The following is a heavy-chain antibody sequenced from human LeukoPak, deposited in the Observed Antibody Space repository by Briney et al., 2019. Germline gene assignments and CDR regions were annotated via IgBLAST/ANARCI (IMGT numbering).Heavy chain of an antibody. CDR3: ATDLADVAGTLDY. V-gene: IGHV1-2*02. CDR2: INPNSGGT. J-gene: IGHJ4*02. D-gene: IGHD6-19*01. CDR1: VYTFTGFY. Sequence: GASVKVSCRASVYTFTGFYLHWVRQAPGQGLEWMGWINPNSGGTNYAQKFQGRVTMTRDTSIRTAYMELSGLTSDDTAVYYCATDLADVAGTLDYWGQGTLVTVSS.